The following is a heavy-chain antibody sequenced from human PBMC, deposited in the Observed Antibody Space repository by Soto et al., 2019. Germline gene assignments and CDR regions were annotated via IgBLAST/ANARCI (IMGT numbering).Heavy chain of an antibody. Sequence: PGESLKISCKGTGDSFTSYWIGWVRQMPGKGLEWMGIIYPGDSDTRYSPSFQGQVTISADKSISTAYLQWSSLKASDTAMYYCARSDIVVVPAAIVDYYYYGMDVWGQGTTVTVSS. J-gene: IGHJ6*02. CDR1: GDSFTSYW. D-gene: IGHD2-2*02. V-gene: IGHV5-51*01. CDR2: IYPGDSDT. CDR3: ARSDIVVVPAAIVDYYYYGMDV.